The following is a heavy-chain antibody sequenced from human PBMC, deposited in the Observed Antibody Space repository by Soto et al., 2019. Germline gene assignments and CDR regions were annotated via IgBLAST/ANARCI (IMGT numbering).Heavy chain of an antibody. CDR2: IYWDDSK. J-gene: IGHJ4*02. D-gene: IGHD1-26*01. CDR1: GFSLTTDRVG. V-gene: IGHV2-5*02. CDR3: AHAYGGRSLY. Sequence: QITLKESGPTLVKPTQTLTLTCTFSGFSLTTDRVGVGWIRQPPGEALEWLAVIYWDDSKTYRPSLESRLTIPKDTSKNQVDLTMTNMDALDTATYYCAHAYGGRSLYWGQGTLVTVSS.